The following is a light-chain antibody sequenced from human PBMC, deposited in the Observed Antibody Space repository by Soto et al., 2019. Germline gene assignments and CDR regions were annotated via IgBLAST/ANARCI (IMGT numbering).Light chain of an antibody. CDR3: CSYAGSYIYV. J-gene: IGLJ1*01. V-gene: IGLV2-11*01. CDR2: DVT. CDR1: SSVVGGYNY. Sequence: QSVLTQPRSVSGSPGQSVTISCTGTSSVVGGYNYVSWYQQHPDKAPKVMIYDVTKRPSGVPDRFSGSKSGNTASLTISGLQAEDEADYYCCSYAGSYIYVFGTGTKVTV.